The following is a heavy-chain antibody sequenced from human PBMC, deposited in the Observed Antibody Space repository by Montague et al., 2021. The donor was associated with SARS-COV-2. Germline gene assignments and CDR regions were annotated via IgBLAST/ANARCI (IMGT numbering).Heavy chain of an antibody. Sequence: CAISGDSVSSNSAAWNWIRQSPSRGLEWLGRTYYRSKWYNVYAVSVKSRITINPDTSKNQFSLQLNSVTPEDTAVYYCARDLDYYGSGSYPEGFDPWGQGTLVTVSS. D-gene: IGHD3-10*01. J-gene: IGHJ5*02. CDR3: ARDLDYYGSGSYPEGFDP. CDR2: TYYRSKWYN. V-gene: IGHV6-1*01. CDR1: GDSVSSNSAA.